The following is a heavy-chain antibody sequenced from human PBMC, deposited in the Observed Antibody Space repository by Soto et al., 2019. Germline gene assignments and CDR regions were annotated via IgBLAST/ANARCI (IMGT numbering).Heavy chain of an antibody. CDR2: IYYSGSA. V-gene: IGHV4-31*03. J-gene: IGHJ4*02. Sequence: SETLSLTCPVSDSSISTATFYWIRQLPGEALEWIGYIYYSGSAYYNSSLRSRATLSLDTSKSEFSLTLTSLTAADTAVYYCARGEAGVAGRLDYWGQGTLVPVSS. D-gene: IGHD6-19*01. CDR3: ARGEAGVAGRLDY. CDR1: DSSISTATFY.